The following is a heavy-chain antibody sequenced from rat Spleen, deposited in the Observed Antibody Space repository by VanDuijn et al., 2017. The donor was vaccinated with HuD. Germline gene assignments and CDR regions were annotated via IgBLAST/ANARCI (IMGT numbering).Heavy chain of an antibody. Sequence: EVQLVESGGGLVQPGRSMKLSCAASGFTFSNYDMAWVRQAPTKGLEWVATISYDGSSTNYRDSVKGRFTISRDNAKSTLYLQMDSLRSEDTATYYCAREGYNSGYCFDYWGQGVMVTVSS. V-gene: IGHV5-29*01. CDR3: AREGYNSGYCFDY. D-gene: IGHD4-3*01. CDR2: ISYDGSST. J-gene: IGHJ2*01. CDR1: GFTFSNYD.